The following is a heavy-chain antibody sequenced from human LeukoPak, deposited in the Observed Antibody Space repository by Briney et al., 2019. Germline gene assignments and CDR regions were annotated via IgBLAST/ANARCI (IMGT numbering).Heavy chain of an antibody. CDR3: AREDSGSYSDY. J-gene: IGHJ4*02. CDR1: GFTFSSYS. V-gene: IGHV3-48*04. D-gene: IGHD1-26*01. Sequence: GGSLRLSCAASGFTFSSYSMNWVRQAPGKGLEWVSYISSSSSTIYYADSVKGRFTISRDNAKNSLYLQMNSLRAEDTAVYYCAREDSGSYSDYWGQGTLVTVSS. CDR2: ISSSSSTI.